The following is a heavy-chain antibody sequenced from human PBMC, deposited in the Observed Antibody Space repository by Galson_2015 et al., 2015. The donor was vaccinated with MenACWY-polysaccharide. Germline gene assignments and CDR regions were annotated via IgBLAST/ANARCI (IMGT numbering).Heavy chain of an antibody. CDR3: ARIHPRDYSSGWSWDY. CDR1: GYTFTSYG. D-gene: IGHD6-19*01. J-gene: IGHJ4*01. V-gene: IGHV1-18*01. Sequence: SVKVSCKASGYTFTSYGISWVRQAPGQGLEWMGWISPYNGDTKYAQNLQGRVTMTTDTSTSTAYMELRTLRSDDTAVYYCARIHPRDYSSGWSWDYWGQGTLVTVSS. CDR2: ISPYNGDT.